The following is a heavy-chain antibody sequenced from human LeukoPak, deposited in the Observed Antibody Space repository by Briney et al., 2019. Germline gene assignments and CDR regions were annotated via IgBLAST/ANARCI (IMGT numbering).Heavy chain of an antibody. V-gene: IGHV4-4*07. CDR2: IYTRGST. Sequence: PSETLSLTCTVSGGSISSYYWSWIRQPAGKGLEWIGRIYTRGSTNYNPSLKSRVTMSVDTSKNQFSLKLSSVTAADTAVYYRARGRYCSADICSGGDAFDIWGQGTMVSVSS. J-gene: IGHJ3*02. D-gene: IGHD2-15*01. CDR1: GGSISSYY. CDR3: ARGRYCSADICSGGDAFDI.